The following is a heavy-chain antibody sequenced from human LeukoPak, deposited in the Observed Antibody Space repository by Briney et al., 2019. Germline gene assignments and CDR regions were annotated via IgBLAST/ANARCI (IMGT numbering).Heavy chain of an antibody. Sequence: SETLSLTCTVSGGSISSYYWSWIRQPAGKGLEWIGYIYYSGSTYYNPSLKSRVTISVDTSKNQFSLKLSSVTAADTAVYYCARAGRFLEWLFLNDYWGQGTLVTVSS. J-gene: IGHJ4*02. D-gene: IGHD3-3*01. V-gene: IGHV4-59*06. CDR1: GGSISSYY. CDR2: IYYSGST. CDR3: ARAGRFLEWLFLNDY.